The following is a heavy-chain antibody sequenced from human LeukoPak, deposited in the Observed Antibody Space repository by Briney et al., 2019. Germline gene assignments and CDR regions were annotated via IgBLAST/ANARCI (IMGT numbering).Heavy chain of an antibody. Sequence: TGGSLRLFCAASGFTFSSYAMSWVRQAPGKGLEWVSGISDSGRSTYYADSVKGRFTVSRDNSKNTVYLQMNGLRAEDTAVYYCAKDQVPGTGGDWGPGTLVTVSS. CDR3: AKDQVPGTGGD. V-gene: IGHV3-23*01. CDR1: GFTFSSYA. J-gene: IGHJ4*02. D-gene: IGHD2-8*02. CDR2: ISDSGRST.